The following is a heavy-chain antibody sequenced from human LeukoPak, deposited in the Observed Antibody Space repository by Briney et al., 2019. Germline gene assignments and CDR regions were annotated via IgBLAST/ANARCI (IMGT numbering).Heavy chain of an antibody. Sequence: SETLSLTWTVSGGSIMSVGYYWGWIRHPPREGLGWIGSIFYSGSTYYNPSLKSRVTISVDTPKNQFSLKLSSVTAAHTAVYFCARVNLPGSGYAPFDYWGQGTVVTVSS. CDR2: IFYSGST. J-gene: IGHJ4*02. D-gene: IGHD3-22*01. CDR1: GGSIMSVGYY. CDR3: ARVNLPGSGYAPFDY. V-gene: IGHV4-39*07.